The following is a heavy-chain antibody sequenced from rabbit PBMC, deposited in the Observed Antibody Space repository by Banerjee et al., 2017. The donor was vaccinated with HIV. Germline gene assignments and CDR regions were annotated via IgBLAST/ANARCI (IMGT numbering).Heavy chain of an antibody. D-gene: IGHD6-1*01. J-gene: IGHJ3*01. CDR1: GFSFSTSW. CDR2: IYNGDGST. V-gene: IGHV1S45*01. Sequence: QEQLVESGGGLVQPEGSLTLTCTASGFSFSTSWICWVRQAPGKGLEWIACIYNGDGSTDYASWAKGRFTISKTSSTTVTLQMTSLTVADTATYFCARFAYGDYGYAIDLWGQGTLVTVS. CDR3: ARFAYGDYGYAIDL.